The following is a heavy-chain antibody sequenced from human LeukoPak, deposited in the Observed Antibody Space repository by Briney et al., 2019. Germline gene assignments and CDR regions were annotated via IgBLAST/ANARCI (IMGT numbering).Heavy chain of an antibody. CDR1: GFTFSDYY. CDR3: ASNLAANYHFYYGIDV. D-gene: IGHD1-26*01. CDR2: LNSGGSSI. J-gene: IGHJ6*02. Sequence: GASLRLSCAPSGFTFSDYYMSWIRQAPGKGREWVSFLNSGGSSIYYVDSVKGRFTISRDNAKNSLYLQMSSLRAEDTAVYYCASNLAANYHFYYGIDVWGQGTTVTVSS. V-gene: IGHV3-11*01.